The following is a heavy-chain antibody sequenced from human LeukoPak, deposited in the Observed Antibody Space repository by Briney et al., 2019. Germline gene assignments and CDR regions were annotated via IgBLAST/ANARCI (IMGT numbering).Heavy chain of an antibody. CDR3: ARAQTYGDYRLLLDY. CDR2: IRSTANGYAT. D-gene: IGHD4-17*01. CDR1: GFTFSGSA. Sequence: PGGSLRLSCAASGFTFSGSALHWVRQASGKGLEWVGRIRSTANGYATAYAASVKGRFTISRDDSKNTAYLQMDSLKTEDTAVYYCARAQTYGDYRLLLDYWGQGIVVTVSS. V-gene: IGHV3-73*01. J-gene: IGHJ4*02.